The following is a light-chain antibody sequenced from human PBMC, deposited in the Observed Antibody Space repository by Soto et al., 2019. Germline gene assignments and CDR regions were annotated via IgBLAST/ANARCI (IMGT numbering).Light chain of an antibody. CDR1: QSISVS. J-gene: IGKJ1*01. CDR3: QQYDKYST. V-gene: IGKV1-5*01. CDR2: DAS. Sequence: IQMTQSPSTLSASVGGTVNISCRASQSISVSLAWYQQKPGKAPRLLIYDASTLQGRVPSRFSGRGSGTEFTLTVTSLQPEDFASYFCQQYDKYSTFGHGTKVDIK.